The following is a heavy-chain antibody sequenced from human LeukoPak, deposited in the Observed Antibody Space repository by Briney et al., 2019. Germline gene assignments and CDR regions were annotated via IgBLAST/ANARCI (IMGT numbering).Heavy chain of an antibody. Sequence: RGSLRLSRAASGFTFSSYSMNWVRQAPGKGLKRVSSISSSSSYIYYADSVKGRFTISRDNAKNSLYLQMNSLRAEDTAVYYCGRDAIQLWLEVSSENWFDPWGQGNLVTVSS. CDR2: ISSSSSYI. CDR1: GFTFSSYS. J-gene: IGHJ5*02. CDR3: GRDAIQLWLEVSSENWFDP. V-gene: IGHV3-21*01. D-gene: IGHD5-18*01.